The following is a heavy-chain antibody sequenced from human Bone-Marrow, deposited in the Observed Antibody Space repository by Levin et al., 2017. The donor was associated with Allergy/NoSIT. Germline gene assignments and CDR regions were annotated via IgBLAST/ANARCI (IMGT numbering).Heavy chain of an antibody. J-gene: IGHJ3*01. CDR2: INTYSVV. V-gene: IGHV3-48*03. Sequence: PGGSLRLSCAASGFTFSNYEFNWVRQAPGKGLEWVSYINTYSVVRYADSVKGRFTISRDNAKNSVFLQMNSLRAEDTAVYYCARELVSTGGDALDLWGQGTTVIVS. CDR3: ARELVSTGGDALDL. D-gene: IGHD5/OR15-5a*01. CDR1: GFTFSNYE.